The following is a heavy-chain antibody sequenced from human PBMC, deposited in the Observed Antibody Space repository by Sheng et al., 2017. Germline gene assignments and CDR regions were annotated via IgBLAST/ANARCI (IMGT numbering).Heavy chain of an antibody. J-gene: IGHJ4*02. V-gene: IGHV3-7*01. CDR2: INQYGSEK. CDR3: ARDMYCGAECYSVGLDY. Sequence: EVQLVESGGGLVQPGGSLRLSCAASGFTFSNFWMTWVRQAPGKGLEWVANINQYGSEKYYVDSVKGRFIISRDNAKNSLYVQMNSLRVEDTAIYYCARDMYCGAECYSVGLDYWGRGTLVTVSS. CDR1: GFTFSNFW. D-gene: IGHD2-21*01.